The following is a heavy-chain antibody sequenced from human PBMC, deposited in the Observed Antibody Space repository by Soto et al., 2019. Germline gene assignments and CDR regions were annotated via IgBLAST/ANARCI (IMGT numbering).Heavy chain of an antibody. D-gene: IGHD1-7*01. CDR2: MNPNSGNT. CDR1: GYTFTSYD. V-gene: IGHV1-8*01. J-gene: IGHJ5*02. Sequence: QVQLVQSGAEVKKPGASVKVSCKASGYTFTSYDINWVRQATGQGLEWMGWMNPNSGNTGYAQKFQGRVTMTRNTSISTAYMELSSLRSADTAVYYCERRKIRELILWDPWGQGTLVTVSS. CDR3: ERRKIRELILWDP.